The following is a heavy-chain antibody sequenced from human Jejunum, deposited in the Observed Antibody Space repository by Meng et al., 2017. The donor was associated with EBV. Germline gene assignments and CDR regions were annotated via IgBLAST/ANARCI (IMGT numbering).Heavy chain of an antibody. D-gene: IGHD2-15*01. CDR3: ARVRCSGGSCFYFDY. Sequence: QLQLQESGPGLVNPSGXLSLTCAVSGGSITSSDWWTWVRQPPGEGLEWIGEIYHDGSSNYSPSLKSRVTILLDKSENHFSLKLNSVTAADTAVYYCARVRCSGGSCFYFDYWGQGALVTVSS. CDR1: GGSITSSDW. V-gene: IGHV4-4*02. J-gene: IGHJ4*02. CDR2: IYHDGSS.